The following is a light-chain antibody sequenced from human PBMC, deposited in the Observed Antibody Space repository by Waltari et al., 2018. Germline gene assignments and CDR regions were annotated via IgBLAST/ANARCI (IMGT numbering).Light chain of an antibody. V-gene: IGKV1-5*01. CDR1: QSINTC. CDR3: HQYTSYPS. Sequence: DIQMTQSPSTLSAYVGDRVTITCRASQSINTCFAWYQQKPGKAPNVLIYDASTLQTGVPSRFSGSGSGTEFTLTISSLQPDDFATYYCHQYTSYPSFGQGTKVEIK. CDR2: DAS. J-gene: IGKJ1*01.